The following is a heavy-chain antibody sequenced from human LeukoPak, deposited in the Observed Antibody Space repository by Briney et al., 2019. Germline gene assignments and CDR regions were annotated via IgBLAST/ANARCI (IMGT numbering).Heavy chain of an antibody. CDR2: ISGSGGST. D-gene: IGHD3-10*01. CDR3: AKDRGMVRGVITYNWFDP. J-gene: IGHJ5*02. CDR1: GFTFSSYA. V-gene: IGHV3-23*01. Sequence: GGSLRLSCAASGFTFSSYAMSWVRQAPGKGLEWVSAISGSGGSTYYADSVKGRFTISRDNSKNTLYLQMNSLRAEDTAVYYCAKDRGMVRGVITYNWFDPRGQGTLVTVSS.